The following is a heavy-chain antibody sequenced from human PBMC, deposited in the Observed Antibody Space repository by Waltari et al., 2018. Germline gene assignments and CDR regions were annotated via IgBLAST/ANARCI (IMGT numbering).Heavy chain of an antibody. CDR2: ISYSGTT. J-gene: IGHJ1*01. V-gene: IGHV4-61*01. Sequence: HLQESGPGLVKPPATLSLTFTVSDGSVNSFPYYWSWIRQSPVNGLEWIGYISYSGTTKYNPSLGSRVTISIDTSRNQFSLKLRSVSAADTAVYFCAGDRYGVAEFASWGQGTLVTVSS. CDR1: DGSVNSFPYY. D-gene: IGHD3-3*01. CDR3: AGDRYGVAEFAS.